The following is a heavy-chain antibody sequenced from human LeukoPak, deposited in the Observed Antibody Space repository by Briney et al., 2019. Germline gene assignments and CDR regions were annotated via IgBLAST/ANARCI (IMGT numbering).Heavy chain of an antibody. D-gene: IGHD3-10*01. CDR3: AGSYYNVFDY. CDR1: GFTFRSYS. J-gene: IGHJ4*02. Sequence: PGGSLRLSCAASGFTFRSYSMNWVRQAPGKGLEWVSSISGSASYIYYADSVKGRFTISRDDAKNSLYLQMNSLRAEDTAVYYCAGSYYNVFDYWGQGTLVTVSS. V-gene: IGHV3-21*01. CDR2: ISGSASYI.